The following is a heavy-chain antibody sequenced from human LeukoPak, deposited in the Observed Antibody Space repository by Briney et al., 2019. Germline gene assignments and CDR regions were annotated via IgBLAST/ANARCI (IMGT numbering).Heavy chain of an antibody. J-gene: IGHJ4*02. D-gene: IGHD1-7*01. CDR2: ISGSGGST. Sequence: GSLLLSXXXXXXTXXXYAMSWVRQAPGKGLEWVSAISGSGGSTYYADSVKGRFTISRDNSKNTLYLQMNSLRAEDTAVYYCAKFRETGTTDTFDYWGQGTLVTVSS. V-gene: IGHV3-23*01. CDR1: XXTXXXYA. CDR3: AKFRETGTTDTFDY.